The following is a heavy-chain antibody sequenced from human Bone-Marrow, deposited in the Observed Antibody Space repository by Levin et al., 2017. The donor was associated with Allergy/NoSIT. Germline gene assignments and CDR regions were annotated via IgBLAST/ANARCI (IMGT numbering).Heavy chain of an antibody. V-gene: IGHV4-59*01. Sequence: SETLSLTCTVSGGSISSYYWSWIRQPPGKGLEWIGYIYYSGSTNYNPSLKSRVTISVDTSKNQFSLKLSSVTAADTAVYYCARNEGYCSGGSCSEYFQHWGQGTLVTVSS. CDR2: IYYSGST. J-gene: IGHJ1*01. CDR1: GGSISSYY. D-gene: IGHD2-15*01. CDR3: ARNEGYCSGGSCSEYFQH.